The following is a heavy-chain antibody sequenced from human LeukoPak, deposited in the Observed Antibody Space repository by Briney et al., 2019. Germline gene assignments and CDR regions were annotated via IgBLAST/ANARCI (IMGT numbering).Heavy chain of an antibody. CDR2: FYYSGST. CDR3: ARRGLSPPIDY. CDR1: GGSITSSSYY. V-gene: IGHV4-39*01. J-gene: IGHJ4*02. Sequence: SETLSLICTVSGGSITSSSYYWGWIRQPPGKGLEWIASFYYSGSTYYSPSFKSRVTISVDTSKNQFSLKLSSVTAADTAVYYCARRGLSPPIDYWGQGTLVTVSS. D-gene: IGHD3-16*01.